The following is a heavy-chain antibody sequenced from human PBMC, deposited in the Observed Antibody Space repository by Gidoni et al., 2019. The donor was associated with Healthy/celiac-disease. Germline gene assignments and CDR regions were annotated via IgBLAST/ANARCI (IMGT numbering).Heavy chain of an antibody. CDR2: IYDSGST. V-gene: IGHV4-59*01. CDR3: ARYESSGYYGGCFDY. D-gene: IGHD3-22*01. J-gene: IGHJ4*02. CDR1: ARSLSSYY. Sequence: QVQLPESGPGLVQPSETLSLTCTVAARSLSSYYWSWIRQPPGKGLGGIGYIYDSGSTNYNPSLKSRVTISVDTAKNQFSLKLSSVTAADTAVYYCARYESSGYYGGCFDYWGQGTLVTVSS.